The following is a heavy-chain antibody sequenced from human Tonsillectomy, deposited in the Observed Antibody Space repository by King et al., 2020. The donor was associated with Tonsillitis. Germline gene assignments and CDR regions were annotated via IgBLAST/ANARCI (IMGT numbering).Heavy chain of an antibody. D-gene: IGHD4-17*01. Sequence: QLVQSGAEVKKPGSSVKVSCKASGGTFSSYAISWVRQAPGQGLEWMGRIIPILGIANYAQKFQGRVTITADKSTSTAYMELSSLRSEDTAVYYCARGRQKGDYVPNWFDPWGQGTLVTVSS. CDR2: IIPILGIA. V-gene: IGHV1-69*09. J-gene: IGHJ5*02. CDR1: GGTFSSYA. CDR3: ARGRQKGDYVPNWFDP.